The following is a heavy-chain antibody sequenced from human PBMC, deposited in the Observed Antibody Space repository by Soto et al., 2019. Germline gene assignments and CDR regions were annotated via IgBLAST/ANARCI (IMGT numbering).Heavy chain of an antibody. CDR2: IYYRGNT. V-gene: IGHV4-59*08. Sequence: SEKLSVTCTVSGGTIGAYYWSWIRQPPGQGLRWIGYIYYRGNTDYNPSLKSRVTISLDTPKNQFSLKLSSVTAADTAVYYCARHPGYYDILTGYTTYYFDYWGQGILVTVS. J-gene: IGHJ4*02. D-gene: IGHD3-9*01. CDR1: GGTIGAYY. CDR3: ARHPGYYDILTGYTTYYFDY.